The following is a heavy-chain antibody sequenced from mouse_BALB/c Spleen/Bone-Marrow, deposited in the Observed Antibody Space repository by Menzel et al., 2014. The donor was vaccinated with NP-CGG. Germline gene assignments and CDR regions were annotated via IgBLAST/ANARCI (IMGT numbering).Heavy chain of an antibody. V-gene: IGHV5-17*02. Sequence: EVKLVESGGGLVQPGGSRKLSCAASGFTFSSFGMHWVRQAPEKGLEWVAYISSGSSTIYYADTVKGRFTISRDNPKNALIQHMNSLRSDDTAMYYCARSSSHYYGSNWCFEVWGAGTTVTVSS. D-gene: IGHD1-1*01. CDR3: ARSSSHYYGSNWCFEV. J-gene: IGHJ1*01. CDR1: GFTFSSFG. CDR2: ISSGSSTI.